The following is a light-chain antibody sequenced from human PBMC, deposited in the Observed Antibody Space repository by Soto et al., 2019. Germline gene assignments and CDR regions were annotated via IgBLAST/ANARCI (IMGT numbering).Light chain of an antibody. CDR2: GAS. CDR1: QSVSSSY. J-gene: IGKJ1*01. CDR3: QQYGSSLWT. V-gene: IGKV3-20*01. Sequence: EIVLTQSPGTLSLSRGERATLCCRASQSVSSSYLAWYQQKPGQAPRLLIYGASSRATGIPDRFSGSGSGTDFTLTISRLEPEDFAVYYCQQYGSSLWTLGQGTKVDI.